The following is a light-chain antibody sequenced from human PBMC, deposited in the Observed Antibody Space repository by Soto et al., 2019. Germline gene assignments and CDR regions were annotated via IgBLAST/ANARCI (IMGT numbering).Light chain of an antibody. Sequence: DIQMTQSPSTLSASVEDRVTITCRASQSISAWLAWYQQKPGKAPKLLVYKASTLDTGGPSRFSGSRSGTEVTLTISSLQPDDFATYYCHQYHKFPYTFGQGTKLEIK. V-gene: IGKV1-5*03. CDR3: HQYHKFPYT. CDR2: KAS. CDR1: QSISAW. J-gene: IGKJ2*01.